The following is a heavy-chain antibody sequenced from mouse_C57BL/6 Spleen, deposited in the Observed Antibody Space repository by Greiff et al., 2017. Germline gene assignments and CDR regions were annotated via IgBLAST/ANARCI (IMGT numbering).Heavy chain of an antibody. V-gene: IGHV1-7*01. D-gene: IGHD1-1*01. J-gene: IGHJ4*01. CDR3: ARKGYYYCSKDYYAMDY. CDR2: INPSSGYT. CDR1: GYTFTSYW. Sequence: VQLQQSGAELAKPGASVKLSCKASGYTFTSYWMHWVKQRPGQGLEWIGYINPSSGYTKSNQQFKDKATLTAYKSSSTAYMQLSSLTYEDSAVYYCARKGYYYCSKDYYAMDYWGQGTSVTVSS.